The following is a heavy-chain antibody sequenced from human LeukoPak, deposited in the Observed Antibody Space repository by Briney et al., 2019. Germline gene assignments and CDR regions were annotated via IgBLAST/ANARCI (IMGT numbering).Heavy chain of an antibody. CDR1: GGSISSSSYY. CDR2: IYYSGST. J-gene: IGHJ4*02. D-gene: IGHD4-17*01. Sequence: NPSETLSLTCTVSGGSISSSSYYWGWIRQPPGKGLEWIGSIYYSGSTYYNPSLKSRVTISVDTSKNQFSLKLSSVTAADTAVYYCARPYGAAGLDWGQGTLVTASS. V-gene: IGHV4-39*01. CDR3: ARPYGAAGLD.